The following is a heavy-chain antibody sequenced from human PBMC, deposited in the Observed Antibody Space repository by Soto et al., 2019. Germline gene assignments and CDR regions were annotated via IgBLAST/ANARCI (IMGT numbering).Heavy chain of an antibody. Sequence: PGGSLRLSCAASGFTFSSYAMSWVRQAPGEGLEWVSAISGSGGSTYYADSVKGRFTISRDNSKNTLYLQMNSLRAEDTAVYYCAKDRYFDWYFDYWGQGTLVTVSS. CDR2: ISGSGGST. D-gene: IGHD3-9*01. V-gene: IGHV3-23*01. CDR3: AKDRYFDWYFDY. J-gene: IGHJ4*02. CDR1: GFTFSSYA.